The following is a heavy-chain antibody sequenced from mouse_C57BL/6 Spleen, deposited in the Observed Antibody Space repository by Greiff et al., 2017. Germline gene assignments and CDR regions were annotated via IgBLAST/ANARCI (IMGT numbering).Heavy chain of an antibody. Sequence: EVQLQQSGPELVKPGASVKVSCKASGYTFTDYYMNWVKQSHGKSLEWIGDINPNNGGTSYNQKFKGKATLTVDKSSSTAYMELRSLTSEDSAVYYCARKQIYDDYDGAFDYWGQGTTLTVSS. CDR3: ARKQIYDDYDGAFDY. D-gene: IGHD2-4*01. J-gene: IGHJ2*01. V-gene: IGHV1-26*01. CDR2: INPNNGGT. CDR1: GYTFTDYY.